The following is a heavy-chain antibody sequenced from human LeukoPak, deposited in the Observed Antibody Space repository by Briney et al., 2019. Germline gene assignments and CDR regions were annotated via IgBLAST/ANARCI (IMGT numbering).Heavy chain of an antibody. CDR1: GFTFSDYY. V-gene: IGHV3-11*03. CDR2: INGSSSDT. J-gene: IGHJ5*02. Sequence: GGSLRLSCAASGFTFSDYYMTWIRQAPGRGLEWISYINGSSSDTKYADSEKGRFTISRDNAKNSVYLLMNSLRAEDTAVYYCARRGTTYCTVDSCHPNWFDPWGQGTLVTVSS. D-gene: IGHD2-15*01. CDR3: ARRGTTYCTVDSCHPNWFDP.